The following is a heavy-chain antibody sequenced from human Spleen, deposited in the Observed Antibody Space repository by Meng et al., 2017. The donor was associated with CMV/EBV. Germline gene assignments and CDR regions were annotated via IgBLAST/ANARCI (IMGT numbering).Heavy chain of an antibody. CDR2: ISSSGSTI. V-gene: IGHV3-11*04. D-gene: IGHD6-6*01. CDR1: GFTFSDYY. J-gene: IGHJ4*02. CDR3: ATSIATTNTIDY. Sequence: GGSLRLSCAASGFTFSDYYMSWIRQAPGKGLEWVSYISSSGSTIYYADSVKGRFTISRDNAKNSLYLQMNSLRAGDAAVYFCATSIATTNTIDYWGQGTLVTVSS.